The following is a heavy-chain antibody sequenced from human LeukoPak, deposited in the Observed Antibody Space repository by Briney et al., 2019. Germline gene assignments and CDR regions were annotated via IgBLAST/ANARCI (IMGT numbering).Heavy chain of an antibody. J-gene: IGHJ4*02. Sequence: PGGSLRLSCAASGFTFSSYWMSWVRQAPGKGLEWVANIKQDGSEKYYVGSVKGRFTISRDNAKNSLYLQMNSLRAEDTAVYYCARDGYSYGTNYFDYWGQGTLVTVSS. CDR1: GFTFSSYW. V-gene: IGHV3-7*04. D-gene: IGHD5-18*01. CDR2: IKQDGSEK. CDR3: ARDGYSYGTNYFDY.